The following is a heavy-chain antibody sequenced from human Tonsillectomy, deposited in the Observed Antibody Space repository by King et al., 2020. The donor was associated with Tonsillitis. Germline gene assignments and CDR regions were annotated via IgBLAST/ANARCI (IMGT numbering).Heavy chain of an antibody. CDR3: AKEIAAAGDSYYSYGMDV. Sequence: QLVQSGGGVVQPGRSLRLSCAASGFRFRNYGSHCVRQAPGKGLEWVAIIPYDGSNKYYADSVKGRFTVSRDNSKNTLYLQMNSLRVEDTAVYYCAKEIAAAGDSYYSYGMDVWGQGTAVTVSS. J-gene: IGHJ6*02. D-gene: IGHD6-13*01. V-gene: IGHV3-30*18. CDR1: GFRFRNYG. CDR2: IPYDGSNK.